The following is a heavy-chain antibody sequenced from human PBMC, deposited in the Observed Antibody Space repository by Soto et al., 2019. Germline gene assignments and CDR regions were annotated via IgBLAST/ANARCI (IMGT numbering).Heavy chain of an antibody. CDR1: GFTFGDYA. CDR2: IRSKAYGGTT. Sequence: TGGSLRLSCTASGFTFGDYAMSWFRQAPGKGLEWVGFIRSKAYGGTTEYAASVKGRFTISRDDSKSIAYLQMNSLKTEDTAVYYCTRDAESSGWYRGYYYYGMDVWGQGTTVTVSS. D-gene: IGHD6-19*01. J-gene: IGHJ6*02. CDR3: TRDAESSGWYRGYYYYGMDV. V-gene: IGHV3-49*03.